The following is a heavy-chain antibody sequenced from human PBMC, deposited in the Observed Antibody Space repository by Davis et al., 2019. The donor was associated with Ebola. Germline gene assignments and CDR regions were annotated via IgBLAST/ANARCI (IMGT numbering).Heavy chain of an antibody. CDR3: GRVKWHYDGNGKRIYEAVEM. V-gene: IGHV1-69*01. CDR1: GDSFSSNA. D-gene: IGHD3-22*01. J-gene: IGHJ3*02. Sequence: SVKDSCKASGDSFSSNAINWVRQAAGQGLEWMGGIIPIFGTANQAQKFQGRLRINADESTSTVYMELSSLRSEDTAVYYGGRVKWHYDGNGKRIYEAVEMWGQGTTVTVS. CDR2: IIPIFGTA.